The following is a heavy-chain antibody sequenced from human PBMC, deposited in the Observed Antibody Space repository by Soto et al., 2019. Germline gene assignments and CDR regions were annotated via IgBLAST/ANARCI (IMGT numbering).Heavy chain of an antibody. CDR2: IYYSGST. J-gene: IGHJ6*02. D-gene: IGHD3-9*01. CDR3: ATLNGSENYYYYYGMDV. CDR1: GGSISSSSYY. V-gene: IGHV4-39*01. Sequence: SETLSLTCTGSGGSISSSSYYWGWIRQPPGKGLGWIGSIYYSGSTYYTPSLKSRVTISVDTSKNQFSLKLSSVTAADTAVYYCATLNGSENYYYYYGMDVWGQGTTVTVSS.